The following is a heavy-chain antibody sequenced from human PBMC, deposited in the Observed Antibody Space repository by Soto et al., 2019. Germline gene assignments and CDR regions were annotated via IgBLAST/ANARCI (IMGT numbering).Heavy chain of an antibody. CDR3: ATPEMARLGNWFDP. Sequence: PSETLSLTCTVSGGSISSSNSYWAWIRQPPGKGLEWIGTLFYTGITYFNPSLKSRVTISIDTSKNQFSLRLSSVTAADTAVYYCATPEMARLGNWFDPWGQGTLVTVSS. V-gene: IGHV4-39*01. J-gene: IGHJ5*02. CDR2: LFYTGIT. CDR1: GGSISSSNSY.